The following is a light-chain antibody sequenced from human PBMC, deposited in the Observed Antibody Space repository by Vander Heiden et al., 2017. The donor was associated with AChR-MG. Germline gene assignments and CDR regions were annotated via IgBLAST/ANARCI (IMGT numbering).Light chain of an antibody. CDR2: GAS. J-gene: IGKJ2*01. CDR3: QQYSFWPPST. Sequence: EVVMTQSPATLSVSPGERATLSCRTSQSVSSSLAWYQQKPGQAPRLLIYGASTRATGIPARFSGSGSGTEFTLTISSLQSEDFAVYYCQQYSFWPPSTFGQGTKLEFK. CDR1: QSVSSS. V-gene: IGKV3-15*01.